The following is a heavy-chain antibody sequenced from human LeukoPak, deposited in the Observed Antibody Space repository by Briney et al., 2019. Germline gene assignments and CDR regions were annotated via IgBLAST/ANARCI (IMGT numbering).Heavy chain of an antibody. D-gene: IGHD2-15*01. CDR1: GYTFTSYG. Sequence: ASVKVSCKASGYTFTSYGISWVRQAPGQGPEWMGWISAYNGNTNYAQKLQGRVTMTTDTSTSTAYMELRSLRSDDTAVYYCASSLGYCSGGSCSQAFDYWGQGTLVTVSS. J-gene: IGHJ4*02. V-gene: IGHV1-18*01. CDR2: ISAYNGNT. CDR3: ASSLGYCSGGSCSQAFDY.